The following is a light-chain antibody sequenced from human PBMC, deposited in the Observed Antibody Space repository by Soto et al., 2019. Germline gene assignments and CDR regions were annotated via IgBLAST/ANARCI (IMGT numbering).Light chain of an antibody. CDR1: QSLVYSDGNTY. CDR2: KVS. Sequence: DVVMTQSPLSLPVTLGQPASISCRSSQSLVYSDGNTYLNRFHQRPGQSPRRLIYKVSNQDSGVPDRFSGSGSGTDFTLKISRVEAEDVGVYYCMQGTYWPRLTFGGGTKVEIK. CDR3: MQGTYWPRLT. V-gene: IGKV2-30*01. J-gene: IGKJ4*01.